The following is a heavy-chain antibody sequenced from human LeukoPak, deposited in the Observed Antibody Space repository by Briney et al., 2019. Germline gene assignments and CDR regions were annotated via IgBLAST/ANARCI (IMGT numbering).Heavy chain of an antibody. CDR3: AKGKHGGYSYGSPFDP. Sequence: GGSLRLSCAASGFTFSSYGMHWVRQAPGKGLEWVAFIRYDGSNKYYADSVKGRFTISRDNSKNTLYLQMNSLRAEDTAVYYCAKGKHGGYSYGSPFDPWGQGTLVTVSS. D-gene: IGHD5-18*01. CDR2: IRYDGSNK. CDR1: GFTFSSYG. J-gene: IGHJ5*02. V-gene: IGHV3-30*02.